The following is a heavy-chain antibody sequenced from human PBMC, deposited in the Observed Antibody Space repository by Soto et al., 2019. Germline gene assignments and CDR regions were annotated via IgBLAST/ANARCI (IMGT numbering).Heavy chain of an antibody. CDR1: GFTFSDYY. CDR2: ISSSGSTI. D-gene: IGHD6-6*01. J-gene: IGHJ6*03. CDR3: ARVPLRLDGLYYYYYMDV. V-gene: IGHV3-11*01. Sequence: GGSLRLSCAASGFTFSDYYMSWIRQAPGKGLEWVSYISSSGSTIYYADSVKGRFTISRDNPKNSLYLQMNSLKAEDTAVYYCARVPLRLDGLYYYYYMDVWGKGTTVTVSS.